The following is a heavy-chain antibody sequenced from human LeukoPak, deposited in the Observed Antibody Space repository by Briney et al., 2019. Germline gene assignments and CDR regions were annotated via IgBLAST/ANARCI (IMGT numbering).Heavy chain of an antibody. J-gene: IGHJ5*02. CDR1: GYTFTGYY. Sequence: GASVKVSCTASGYTFTGYYMHWVRQAPGQGHERMGWINPNSGGTNYAQKFQGRVTMTRDTSISTAYMELSRLRSEDTAVYYCARDLGYNWNDDWFDPWGQGTLVTVSS. D-gene: IGHD1-20*01. V-gene: IGHV1-2*02. CDR2: INPNSGGT. CDR3: ARDLGYNWNDDWFDP.